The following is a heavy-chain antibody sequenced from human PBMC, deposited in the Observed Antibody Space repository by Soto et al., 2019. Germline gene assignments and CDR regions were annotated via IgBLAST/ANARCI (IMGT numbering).Heavy chain of an antibody. J-gene: IGHJ4*02. V-gene: IGHV3-23*01. CDR1: GFTFSSYA. D-gene: IGHD6-13*01. CDR3: ANHPSSRSWYYFDY. Sequence: EVQLLESGGGLVQPGGSLRLSCAASGFTFSSYAMSWVRQAPGKGLEWVSAISGSGGSRYYADAVKGRFTISRDNAKNTMYLQRNSLRAENTAVYYCANHPSSRSWYYFDYWGQGTLVTVSS. CDR2: ISGSGGSR.